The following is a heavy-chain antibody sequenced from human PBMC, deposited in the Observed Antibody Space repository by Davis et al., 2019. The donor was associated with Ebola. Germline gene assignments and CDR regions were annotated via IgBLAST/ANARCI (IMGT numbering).Heavy chain of an antibody. CDR1: GGSISSYY. J-gene: IGHJ3*02. Sequence: MPSETLSPTCTVPGGSISSYYWGWIRQPPGKGLEWIGSIYYSGSTHYNPSLKSRVTISVDTSKNQFSLKLSSVTAADTAVYYCARHLGSANDAFDIWGQGTMVTVSS. CDR2: IYYSGST. CDR3: ARHLGSANDAFDI. V-gene: IGHV4-39*01.